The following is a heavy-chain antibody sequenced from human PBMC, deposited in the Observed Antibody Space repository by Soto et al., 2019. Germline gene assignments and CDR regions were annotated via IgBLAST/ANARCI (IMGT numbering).Heavy chain of an antibody. CDR2: ISGSGGST. J-gene: IGHJ5*02. Sequence: GGSLRLSCAASGFTFSSYALSWVRQAPGKGLEWVSAISGSGGSTYYADSVKGRFTISRDNSKNTLYLQMNSLRAEDTAVYYCAKGIAVAEINWFDPWGKETLITLSS. CDR1: GFTFSSYA. V-gene: IGHV3-23*01. CDR3: AKGIAVAEINWFDP. D-gene: IGHD6-13*01.